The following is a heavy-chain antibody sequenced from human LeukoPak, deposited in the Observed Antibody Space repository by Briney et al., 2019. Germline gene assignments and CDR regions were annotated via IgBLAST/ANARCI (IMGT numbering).Heavy chain of an antibody. Sequence: RGESLKISCKGSGYSFTSYWIGWVRQMTGKGLEWMGIIYPGDSDISYSPSFQGQFTISADKSIRTAYQQWSSLKASDTAMYYCARGGYSYGLIDYYYGMDVWGQGTTVTVSS. J-gene: IGHJ6*02. CDR3: ARGGYSYGLIDYYYGMDV. V-gene: IGHV5-51*01. CDR1: GYSFTSYW. D-gene: IGHD5-18*01. CDR2: IYPGDSDI.